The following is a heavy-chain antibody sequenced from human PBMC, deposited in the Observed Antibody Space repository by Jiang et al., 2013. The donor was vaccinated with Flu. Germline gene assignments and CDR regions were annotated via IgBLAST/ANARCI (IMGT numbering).Heavy chain of an antibody. CDR3: ARLLRSLEWPSVIDY. CDR2: IYYSGST. CDR1: GGSISSGGYY. V-gene: IGHV4-31*03. Sequence: PGLVKPSQTLSLTCTVSGGSISSGGYYWSWIRQHPGKGLEWIGYIYYSGSTYYNPSLKSRVTISVDTSKNQFSLKLSSVTAADTAVYYCARLLRSLEWPSVIDYWGQGTLVTVSS. D-gene: IGHD3-3*01. J-gene: IGHJ4*02.